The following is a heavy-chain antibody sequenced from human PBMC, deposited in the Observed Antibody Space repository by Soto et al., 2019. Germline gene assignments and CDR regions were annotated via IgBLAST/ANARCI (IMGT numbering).Heavy chain of an antibody. J-gene: IGHJ4*02. CDR2: ISYDGSNK. Sequence: LRLSCAASGFTFSSYGMHWVRQAPGKGLEWVAVISYDGSNKYYADSVKGRFTISRDNSKNTLYLQMNSLRAEDTAVYYCAKDLFITMVRGVIINPPDYWGQGTLVTVSS. CDR3: AKDLFITMVRGVIINPPDY. CDR1: GFTFSSYG. D-gene: IGHD3-10*01. V-gene: IGHV3-30*18.